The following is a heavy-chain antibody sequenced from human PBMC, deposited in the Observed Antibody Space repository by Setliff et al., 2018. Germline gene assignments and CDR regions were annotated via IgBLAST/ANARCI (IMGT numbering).Heavy chain of an antibody. D-gene: IGHD5-18*01. CDR1: GYTFTSYD. V-gene: IGHV1-8*02. Sequence: ASVKVSCKASGYTFTSYDINWVRQATGQGLEWMGWMNPNSGNTGYAQKFQGRVTMARNTSISTAYMELSSLRSEDTAVYYCARRVGSVGIQLPDYWGQGTLVTVSS. J-gene: IGHJ4*02. CDR2: MNPNSGNT. CDR3: ARRVGSVGIQLPDY.